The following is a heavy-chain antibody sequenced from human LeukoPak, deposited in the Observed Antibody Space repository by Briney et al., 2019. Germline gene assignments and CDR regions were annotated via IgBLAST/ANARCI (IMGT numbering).Heavy chain of an antibody. CDR3: AKGDVDTAMFFDY. V-gene: IGHV3-30*04. D-gene: IGHD5-18*01. CDR2: ISYDGSNK. CDR1: GFTFSSYA. Sequence: PGGSLRLSCAASGFTFSSYAMYWVRQAPGKGLEWVAVISYDGSNKYYADSVKGRFTISRDNSKNTLYLQMNSLRAEDTAVYYCAKGDVDTAMFFDYWGQGTLVTVSS. J-gene: IGHJ4*02.